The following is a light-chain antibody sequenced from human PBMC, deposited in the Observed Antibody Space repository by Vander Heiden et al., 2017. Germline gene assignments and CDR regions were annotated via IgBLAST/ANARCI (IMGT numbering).Light chain of an antibody. CDR3: QQYGSSPPYT. CDR2: GAS. CDR1: QSVSNTY. V-gene: IGKV3-20*01. Sequence: ESVSTQPPGTLSLSPGERATLTCRVSQSVSNTYLSWYQQKPGQAPRLLIYGASSRANGVPDRCSGSGCGTDFTLTISRLEPEDFAVYYCQQYGSSPPYTFGQGTKLEIK. J-gene: IGKJ2*01.